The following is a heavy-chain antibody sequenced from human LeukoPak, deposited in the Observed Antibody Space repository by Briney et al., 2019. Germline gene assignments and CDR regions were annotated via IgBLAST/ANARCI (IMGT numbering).Heavy chain of an antibody. CDR3: AKNRGYCSSTSCFQMFDY. J-gene: IGHJ4*02. Sequence: GGSLRLSCAASGFSFSDYYMSWIRQAPGKGLEWVSYISSSGNTKYYADSLKGRFTISRDNAKNSLYLQMSSLRAEDTAVYYCAKNRGYCSSTSCFQMFDYWGQGTLVTVSS. CDR1: GFSFSDYY. D-gene: IGHD2-2*01. CDR2: ISSSGNTK. V-gene: IGHV3-11*04.